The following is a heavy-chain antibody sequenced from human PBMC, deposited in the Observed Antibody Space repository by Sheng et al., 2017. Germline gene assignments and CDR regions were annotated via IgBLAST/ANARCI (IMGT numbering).Heavy chain of an antibody. J-gene: IGHJ4*02. CDR2: INHSGST. CDR1: GGSFSGYY. D-gene: IGHD5-18*01. V-gene: IGHV4-34*01. Sequence: QVQLQQWGAGLLKPSETLSLTCAVYGGSFSGYYWSWIRQPPGKGLEWIGEINHSGSTNYNPSLKSRVTISVDTSKNQFSLKLSSVTAADTAVYYCAREQTNGYSYGYYFDYWGQGTLVTVSS. CDR3: AREQTNGYSYGYYFDY.